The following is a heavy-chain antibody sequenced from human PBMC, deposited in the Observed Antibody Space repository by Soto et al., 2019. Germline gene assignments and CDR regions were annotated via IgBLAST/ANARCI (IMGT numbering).Heavy chain of an antibody. D-gene: IGHD3-22*01. J-gene: IGHJ4*02. CDR1: GGSISSYY. CDR3: ARGPVGGYDYYDSSGYYDY. V-gene: IGHV4-4*07. Sequence: SETLSLTCTVSGGSISSYYWSWIRQPAGKGLEWIGRIYTSGSTNYNPSLKSRVTMSVDTSKNQFSLKLSSVTAADTAVYYCARGPVGGYDYYDSSGYYDYWGQGTLVTVSS. CDR2: IYTSGST.